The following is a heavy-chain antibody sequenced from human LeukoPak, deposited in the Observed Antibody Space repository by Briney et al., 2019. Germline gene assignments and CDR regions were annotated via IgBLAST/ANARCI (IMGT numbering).Heavy chain of an antibody. CDR3: ARDQGYSYGYPEY. CDR2: IWYDGSNK. CDR1: GFTFSSYG. Sequence: QPGGSLRLSCAASGFTFSSYGMHWVRQAPGKGLEWVAVIWYDGSNKYYADSVKGRFTISRDNSKNTLYLQMNSLRAEDTAVYYCARDQGYSYGYPEYWGQGTLVTVSS. J-gene: IGHJ4*02. V-gene: IGHV3-33*01. D-gene: IGHD5-18*01.